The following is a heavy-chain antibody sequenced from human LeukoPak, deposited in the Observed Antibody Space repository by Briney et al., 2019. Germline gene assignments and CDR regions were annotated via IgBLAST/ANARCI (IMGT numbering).Heavy chain of an antibody. V-gene: IGHV4-59*01. D-gene: IGHD1-26*01. CDR1: GGSISSYY. CDR2: IYYSGST. Sequence: ASETLSLTCTVRGGSISSYYWSWIRQPPGKGLEWIGYIYYSGSTNYNPSLKSRVTISVDTSKNQFSLKLSSVTAADTAVYYCARALVGATPPDYYYGMDVWGQGTTVTVSS. J-gene: IGHJ6*02. CDR3: ARALVGATPPDYYYGMDV.